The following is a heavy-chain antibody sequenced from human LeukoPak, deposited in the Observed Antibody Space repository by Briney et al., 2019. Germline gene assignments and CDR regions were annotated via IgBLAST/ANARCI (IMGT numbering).Heavy chain of an antibody. CDR3: ARRGYSYGLVEFDY. V-gene: IGHV1-2*02. CDR2: INPNSGGT. D-gene: IGHD5-18*01. CDR1: GYTFTGYY. J-gene: IGHJ4*02. Sequence: GVSVKVSCKASGYTFTGYYMHWVRQAPGQGLEWMGWINPNSGGTNYAQKFQGRVTMTRDTSISTAYMELSRLRSDDTAVYYCARRGYSYGLVEFDYWGQGTLVTVSS.